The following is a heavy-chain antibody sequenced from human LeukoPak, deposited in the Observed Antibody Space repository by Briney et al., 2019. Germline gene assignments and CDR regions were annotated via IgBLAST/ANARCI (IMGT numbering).Heavy chain of an antibody. J-gene: IGHJ4*02. D-gene: IGHD3-22*01. CDR3: ARVVRDSSGCVSHYFDY. Sequence: ASVKVSCKASGGTFSSYAISWVRQAPGQGLEWMGGIIPIFGTANYAQKFQGRVTITTDESTSTAYMELSSLRSEDTAVYYCARVVRDSSGCVSHYFDYWGQGTLVTVSS. CDR2: IIPIFGTA. CDR1: GGTFSSYA. V-gene: IGHV1-69*05.